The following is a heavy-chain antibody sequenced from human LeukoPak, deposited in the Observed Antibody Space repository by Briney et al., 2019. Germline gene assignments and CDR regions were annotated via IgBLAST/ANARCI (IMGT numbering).Heavy chain of an antibody. J-gene: IGHJ4*02. V-gene: IGHV3-21*01. D-gene: IGHD5-12*01. CDR3: ARGASGPGVATIVY. Sequence: GGSLRLSCAASGFTFSSYSMNWVRQAPGKGLEWVSSISSSSSYIYYADSVKGRFTISRDSAKNSLYLQMNSLRAEDTAVYYCARGASGPGVATIVYWGQGTLVTVSS. CDR1: GFTFSSYS. CDR2: ISSSSSYI.